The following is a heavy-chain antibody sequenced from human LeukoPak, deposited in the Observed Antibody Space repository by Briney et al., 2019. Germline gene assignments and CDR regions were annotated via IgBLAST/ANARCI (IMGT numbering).Heavy chain of an antibody. D-gene: IGHD3-22*01. CDR2: IYYSGST. CDR1: GGSISSYY. V-gene: IGHV4-59*12. CDR3: ARGRQDVTMIVVVMTAVSYYLDV. J-gene: IGHJ6*03. Sequence: SETLSLTCTVSGGSISSYYWSWIRQPPGKGLEWIGYIYYSGSTNYNPSLKSRVTISVDPSKNQFSLKLSSVTAAATAVYYCARGRQDVTMIVVVMTAVSYYLDVWGKGTTVTVS.